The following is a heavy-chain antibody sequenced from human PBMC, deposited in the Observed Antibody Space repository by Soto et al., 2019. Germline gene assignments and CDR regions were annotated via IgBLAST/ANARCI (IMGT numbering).Heavy chain of an antibody. CDR1: GYMFTGFY. D-gene: IGHD6-19*01. J-gene: IGHJ4*02. CDR2: INPNNGVT. CDR3: AAAAIPVAGRHPDF. V-gene: IGHV1-2*02. Sequence: ASVKVSCKASGYMFTGFYLHWVRQAPGQGLEWMGWINPNNGVTTYAKNFQGRVTMTRDSSISTAYMELSSLRSDGTAVYFCAAAAIPVAGRHPDFWGQGTVVTVSS.